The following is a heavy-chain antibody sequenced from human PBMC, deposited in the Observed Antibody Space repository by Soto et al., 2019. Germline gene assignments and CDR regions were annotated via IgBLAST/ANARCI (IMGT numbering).Heavy chain of an antibody. J-gene: IGHJ6*02. D-gene: IGHD2-2*01. Sequence: SVKVSCKASGGTFSSYAISWVRQAPGQGLEWMGGIIPIFGTANYAQKFQGRVTITADESTSTAYMELSSLRSEDTAVYYCARVLVVPAAITNLRRATPNNYYYYYGMDVWGQGTTVTVSS. CDR3: ARVLVVPAAITNLRRATPNNYYYYYGMDV. CDR2: IIPIFGTA. V-gene: IGHV1-69*13. CDR1: GGTFSSYA.